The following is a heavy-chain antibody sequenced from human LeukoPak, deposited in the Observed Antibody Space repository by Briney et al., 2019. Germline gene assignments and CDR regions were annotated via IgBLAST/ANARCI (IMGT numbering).Heavy chain of an antibody. V-gene: IGHV5-51*01. Sequence: GESPQISCKGSGYSFTSYWIGWVRQMPGQGLEGMGIIYPGDYDTKYSPSFQGQVTISADKSISTAYLQWSSLKASDTAMYYCARLYQVRGVFNYWGQGTLVTVSS. J-gene: IGHJ4*02. D-gene: IGHD3-10*01. CDR2: IYPGDYDT. CDR1: GYSFTSYW. CDR3: ARLYQVRGVFNY.